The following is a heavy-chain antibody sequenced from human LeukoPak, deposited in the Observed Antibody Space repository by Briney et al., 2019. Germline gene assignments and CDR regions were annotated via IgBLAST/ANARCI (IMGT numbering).Heavy chain of an antibody. V-gene: IGHV3-23*01. CDR2: ISGSGGST. Sequence: GGSLRLSCAASGFTFSSYAMSWVRQAPGKGLEWVSAISGSGGSTYYADSVKGRFTISRDNSKNTLYLQMNSLRAEDTAVYYCAHFKGCCSGGSCSGYWGQGTLVTVSS. D-gene: IGHD2-15*01. J-gene: IGHJ4*02. CDR3: AHFKGCCSGGSCSGY. CDR1: GFTFSSYA.